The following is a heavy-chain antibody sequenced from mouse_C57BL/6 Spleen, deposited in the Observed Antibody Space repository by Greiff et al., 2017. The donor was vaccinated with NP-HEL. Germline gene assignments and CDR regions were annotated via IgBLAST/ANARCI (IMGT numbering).Heavy chain of an antibody. CDR1: GYAFSSYW. D-gene: IGHD2-5*01. Sequence: VQLQQSGAELVKPGASVKISCKASGYAFSSYWMNWVKQRPGKGLEWIGQIYPGDGDTNYNGKFKGKATLTADKSSSTAYMQLSSLTSEDSAVYFCASGVYYSNSYAMDYWGQGTSVTVSS. CDR2: IYPGDGDT. V-gene: IGHV1-80*01. CDR3: ASGVYYSNSYAMDY. J-gene: IGHJ4*01.